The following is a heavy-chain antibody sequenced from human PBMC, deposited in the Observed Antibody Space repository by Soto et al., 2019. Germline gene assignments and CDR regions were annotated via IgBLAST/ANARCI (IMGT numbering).Heavy chain of an antibody. CDR3: ATEKYGAGRVGVDT. V-gene: IGHV1-69*08. CDR1: GGTSTIYT. CDR2: IVPTLRLT. D-gene: IGHD1-26*01. Sequence: QVPLVQSGAEVKKPGSSLKVSCETSGGTSTIYTITWVRQAPGQGLQWMGRIVPTLRLTNYAQDFQGRLTLTADTSTSTAHMELSSLTSEDTAVYYCATEKYGAGRVGVDTWGQGTLVTVSS. J-gene: IGHJ5*02.